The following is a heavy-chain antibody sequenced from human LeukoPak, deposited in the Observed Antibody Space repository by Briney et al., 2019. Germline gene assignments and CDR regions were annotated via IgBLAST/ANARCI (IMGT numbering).Heavy chain of an antibody. J-gene: IGHJ6*03. CDR1: GFTFCNYG. CDR3: AKDAWDCSNGRCPSYYYYMDV. Sequence: GGCLRLSCAASGFTFCNYGMHWGRRGPGKGGEGGSFLRYDGANKYYADSVKGRFTISRDNSKNMLYLQMNSLRAEDTAVYYCAKDAWDCSNGRCPSYYYYMDVWGKGTTVTVSS. V-gene: IGHV3-30*02. CDR2: LRYDGANK. D-gene: IGHD2-8*01.